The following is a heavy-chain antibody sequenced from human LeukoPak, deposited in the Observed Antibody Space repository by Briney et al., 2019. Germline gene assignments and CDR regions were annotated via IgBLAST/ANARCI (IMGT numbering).Heavy chain of an antibody. D-gene: IGHD2-21*02. Sequence: ASVKVSCKASGGTFSSYAISWVRQAPGQGLEWMGGIIPIFGTANYAQKFQGRVTITADESTSTAYMELSSLRSEDTAVYYCARTTCGGDCYSGWFDPWGQGTLVTVSS. CDR1: GGTFSSYA. V-gene: IGHV1-69*13. CDR2: IIPIFGTA. J-gene: IGHJ5*02. CDR3: ARTTCGGDCYSGWFDP.